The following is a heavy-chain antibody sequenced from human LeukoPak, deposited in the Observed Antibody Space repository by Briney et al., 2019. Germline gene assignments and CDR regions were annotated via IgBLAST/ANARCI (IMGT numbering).Heavy chain of an antibody. Sequence: SETLSLTCIVSGGSISSYYWNWIRQSAGKGLEWIGRFYSSVSTDYNPSLKRRVTMSVDTSKNQFSLKLSSVTAADTAVYYCARGQVGGASGNYFDYWGQGTLVTVSS. V-gene: IGHV4-4*07. D-gene: IGHD1-26*01. J-gene: IGHJ4*02. CDR1: GGSISSYY. CDR3: ARGQVGGASGNYFDY. CDR2: FYSSVST.